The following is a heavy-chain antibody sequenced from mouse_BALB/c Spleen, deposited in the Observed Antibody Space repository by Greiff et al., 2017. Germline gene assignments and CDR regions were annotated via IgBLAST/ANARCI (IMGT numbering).Heavy chain of an antibody. CDR1: GFSLTGYG. Sequence: QVQLKESGPGLVQPSQSLSITCTVSGFSLTGYGVHWVRQSPGKGLEWLGVIWSGGSTDYNAAFISRLSISKDNSKSQVFFKMNSLQADDTAIYYCAREWNYGYGWWFAYWGQGTLVTVSA. J-gene: IGHJ3*01. CDR3: AREWNYGYGWWFAY. CDR2: IWSGGST. D-gene: IGHD1-2*01. V-gene: IGHV2-4-1*01.